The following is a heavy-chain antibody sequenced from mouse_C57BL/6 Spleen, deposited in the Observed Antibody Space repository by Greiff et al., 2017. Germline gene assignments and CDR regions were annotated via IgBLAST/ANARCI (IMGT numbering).Heavy chain of an antibody. V-gene: IGHV1-55*01. CDR2: IYPGSGST. D-gene: IGHD2-3*01. J-gene: IGHJ3*01. Sequence: QVQLQPPGAELVKPGASVTMSCKASGYTFTRYWITWVKQRPGQGLEWIGDIYPGSGSTNYNEKFKSKATLTVDTSSSTAYMQLSSLTSEDSAVYYCARSGDGYYAFAYWGQGTLVTVSA. CDR3: ARSGDGYYAFAY. CDR1: GYTFTRYW.